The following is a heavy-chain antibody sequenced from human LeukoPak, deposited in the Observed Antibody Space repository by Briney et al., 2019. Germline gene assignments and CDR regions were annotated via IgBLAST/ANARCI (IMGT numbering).Heavy chain of an antibody. J-gene: IGHJ4*02. CDR3: AKSPSSGYYFDY. Sequence: QAGGSLRLSCAASGFTFSSYAMSWVRPAPGKGLEWVSGISGSGGSTYYADSVKGRFTISRDNSKNTLYLQMNSLRAEDTAVYYCAKSPSSGYYFDYWGQGTLVTVSS. CDR1: GFTFSSYA. V-gene: IGHV3-23*01. D-gene: IGHD3-22*01. CDR2: ISGSGGST.